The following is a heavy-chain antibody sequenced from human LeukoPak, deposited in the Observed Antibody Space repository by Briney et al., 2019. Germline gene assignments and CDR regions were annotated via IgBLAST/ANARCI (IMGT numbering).Heavy chain of an antibody. Sequence: GESLKISCKGSGYSFTSYWIGWVRQMPGKGLEWMGIIYPGDSDTRYSPSFQGQVTISADKSISTAYLQWSSLKASDTAMYYCATGGGNCSSTSCWCYWGQGTLVTVSS. CDR3: ATGGGNCSSTSCWCY. CDR1: GYSFTSYW. CDR2: IYPGDSDT. V-gene: IGHV5-51*01. D-gene: IGHD2-2*01. J-gene: IGHJ4*02.